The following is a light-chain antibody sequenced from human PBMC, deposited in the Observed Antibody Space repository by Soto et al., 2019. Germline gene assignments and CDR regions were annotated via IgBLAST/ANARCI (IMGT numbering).Light chain of an antibody. CDR2: GAS. CDR1: QGVSKY. Sequence: EFVLTQSPATLALXPGXXXXLXXXASQGVSKYLAWYQQKPGQAPRLLISGASSRATGIPDRFSGSGSATDFTLTISSLEPEDFTLYYCQHSASPPITFAQGTRLEIK. V-gene: IGKV3-20*01. J-gene: IGKJ5*01. CDR3: QHSASPPIT.